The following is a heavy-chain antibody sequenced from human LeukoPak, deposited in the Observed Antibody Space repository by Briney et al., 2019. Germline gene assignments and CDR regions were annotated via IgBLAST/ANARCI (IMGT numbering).Heavy chain of an antibody. J-gene: IGHJ5*02. CDR3: AKGAASGLVDWFDP. Sequence: GGSLRLSCAASGFTFSNFAMMWVRQAPGKGLEWVSSITGDYATYSADPAKGRFTTSRDNSKNIVYLQMYSLRDDDTAVYYCAKGAASGLVDWFDPWGQGTLVTVSS. V-gene: IGHV3-23*01. CDR2: ITGDYAT. CDR1: GFTFSNFA. D-gene: IGHD3-22*01.